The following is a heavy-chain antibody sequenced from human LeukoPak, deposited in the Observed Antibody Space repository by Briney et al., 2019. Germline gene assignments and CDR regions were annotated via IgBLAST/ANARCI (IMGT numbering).Heavy chain of an antibody. D-gene: IGHD6-6*01. J-gene: IGHJ4*02. Sequence: GGSLRLSCASSGFTFSRYRMNWVRQAPGKGLEWVSYISSSSSYIYYADSVKGRFTISRDNAKNSLYLQMNSLRAEDTAVYYCAKVLEQLVPDYWGQGTLVTVSS. CDR2: ISSSSSYI. CDR1: GFTFSRYR. V-gene: IGHV3-21*01. CDR3: AKVLEQLVPDY.